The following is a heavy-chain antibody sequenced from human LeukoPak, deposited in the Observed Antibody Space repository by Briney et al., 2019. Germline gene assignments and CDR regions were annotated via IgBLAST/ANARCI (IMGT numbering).Heavy chain of an antibody. CDR2: IYHSGST. Sequence: PSETLSLTCAVSGYSISSGYYWGWIRPPPGKGLEWIGSIYHSGSTYYNPSLKSRVTISVDTSKNQFSLKLSSVTAADTAVYYCASACYDILTGYFDYWGQGTLVTVSS. CDR3: ASACYDILTGYFDY. V-gene: IGHV4-38-2*01. CDR1: GYSISSGYY. D-gene: IGHD3-9*01. J-gene: IGHJ4*02.